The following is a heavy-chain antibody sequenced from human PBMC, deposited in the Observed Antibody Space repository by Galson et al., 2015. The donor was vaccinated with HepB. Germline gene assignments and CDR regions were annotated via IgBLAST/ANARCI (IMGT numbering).Heavy chain of an antibody. CDR1: GFTVSSNY. D-gene: IGHD3-3*01. V-gene: IGHV3-53*01. CDR3: ARDGGYDFWSGYFEGMDV. Sequence: SLRLSCAASGFTVSSNYMSWVRQAPGKGLEWVSVIYSGGSTYYADSVKGRFTISRDNSKNTLYLQMNSLRAEDTAVYYCARDGGYDFWSGYFEGMDVWGQGTTVTVSS. J-gene: IGHJ6*02. CDR2: IYSGGST.